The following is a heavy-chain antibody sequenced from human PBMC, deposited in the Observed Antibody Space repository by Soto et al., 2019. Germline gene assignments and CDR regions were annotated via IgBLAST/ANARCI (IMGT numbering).Heavy chain of an antibody. CDR2: IYTSGTT. CDR3: ASDGFGRYDDSGSEAFDI. J-gene: IGHJ3*02. CDR1: GLTVSDKY. D-gene: IGHD3-10*01. Sequence: PGGSLRLSCAASGLTVSDKYMNWVRQAPGKGLEWVSVIYTSGTTYYADSVKGRFTISRDNFKNTLYLQMNSLRAEDTAMYYCASDGFGRYDDSGSEAFDIWGQGTMVTVSS. V-gene: IGHV3-53*01.